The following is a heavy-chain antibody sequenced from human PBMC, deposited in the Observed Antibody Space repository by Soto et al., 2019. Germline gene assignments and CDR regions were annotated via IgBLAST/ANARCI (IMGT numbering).Heavy chain of an antibody. CDR3: ARGEAIVGVEASTHEAFDI. Sequence: QVQLVQSGAEVKKPGASVKVSCKASGYTFTDYSMHWVRQAPGQRLEWMGWINPNSGGTNYAQKFQGWVTMTRDTTISRASLELSRLISVDRVMYDCARGEAIVGVEASTHEAFDIWGQGTMVTVSS. J-gene: IGHJ3*02. V-gene: IGHV1-2*04. D-gene: IGHD2-15*01. CDR2: INPNSGGT. CDR1: GYTFTDYS.